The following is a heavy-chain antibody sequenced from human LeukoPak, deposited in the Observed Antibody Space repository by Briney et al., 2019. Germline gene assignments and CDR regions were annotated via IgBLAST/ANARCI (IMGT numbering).Heavy chain of an antibody. D-gene: IGHD7-27*01. CDR1: GFTFTTYS. V-gene: IGHV3-48*01. J-gene: IGHJ4*02. CDR2: MGIGTSTI. CDR3: VRDKDWGFDS. Sequence: PGGSLRLSCAASGFTFTTYSMNWVRQAPGKGLEWVSHMGIGTSTIGYADSVKGRFTISRDNAKSSVHLQMSNLRVDDSAVYYCVRDKDWGFDSWGQGTLVTVSS.